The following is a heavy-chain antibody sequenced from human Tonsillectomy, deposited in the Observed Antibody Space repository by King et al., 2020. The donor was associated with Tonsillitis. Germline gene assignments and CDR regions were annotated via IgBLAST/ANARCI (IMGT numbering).Heavy chain of an antibody. J-gene: IGHJ5*02. Sequence: VQLVQSGGGLVQPGGSLRLSCAASGFTFSSYWMHWVRQAPGKGLVWVSRINSDGSSTSYADSVKGRFTISRDNAKNTLYLQMNSRRAEDTAVYYCAREARYSYGWWWFDPWGQGXLVTVSS. D-gene: IGHD5-18*01. CDR1: GFTFSSYW. CDR3: AREARYSYGWWWFDP. CDR2: INSDGSST. V-gene: IGHV3-74*01.